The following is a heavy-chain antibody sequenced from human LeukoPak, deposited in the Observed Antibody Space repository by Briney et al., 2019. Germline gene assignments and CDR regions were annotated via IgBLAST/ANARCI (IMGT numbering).Heavy chain of an antibody. CDR2: MNPNSGNT. V-gene: IGHV1-8*03. Sequence: SVKVSCKASGYTFTSYDINWVRQATGQGLEWMGWMNPNSGNTGYAQKFQGRVTITRNTSISTAYMELSSLRSEDTAVYYCARAGWQQLTQIDYWGQGTLVTVSS. J-gene: IGHJ4*02. D-gene: IGHD6-13*01. CDR3: ARAGWQQLTQIDY. CDR1: GYTFTSYD.